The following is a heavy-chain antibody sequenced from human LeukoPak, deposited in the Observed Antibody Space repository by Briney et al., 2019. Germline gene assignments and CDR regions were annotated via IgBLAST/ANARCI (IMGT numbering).Heavy chain of an antibody. D-gene: IGHD5-18*01. CDR2: IYYSGTT. V-gene: IGHV4-39*01. J-gene: IGHJ4*02. CDR1: GGSISSSSYY. Sequence: SETLSLTCTVSGGSISSSSYYRGWVRQPPGKGLEWIGSIYYSGTTFYRPSLKTRVTTSLDTSKNQFSLKLSSVTAADTAVYYCARHRGYSYGLGGYYFDYWGQGTLVTVSS. CDR3: ARHRGYSYGLGGYYFDY.